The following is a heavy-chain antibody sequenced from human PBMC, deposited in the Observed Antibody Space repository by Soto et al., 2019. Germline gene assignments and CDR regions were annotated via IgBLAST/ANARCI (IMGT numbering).Heavy chain of an antibody. J-gene: IGHJ6*02. CDR1: GGTFSIYG. CDR3: ATSVGIAPTGEDGMDV. CDR2: IIPILTTP. Sequence: QVQLVPSGAEVKKTGSSVKVSCKASGGTFSIYGFSWVRQAPGQGPERIGGIIPILTTPNYAQKFQGRVTIVADESTTTVYMELSSLKFEDTAVYYCATSVGIAPTGEDGMDVWGQGTSVTVSS. V-gene: IGHV1-69*01. D-gene: IGHD2-8*02.